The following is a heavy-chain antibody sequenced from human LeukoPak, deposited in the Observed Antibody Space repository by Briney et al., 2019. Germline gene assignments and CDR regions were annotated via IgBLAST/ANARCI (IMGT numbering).Heavy chain of an antibody. CDR1: GGSISRAY. V-gene: IGHV4-4*07. D-gene: IGHD2-2*02. Sequence: PSETLSLTCTVSGGSISRAYWSGVRQPAGKGLEWFGRMYTNGRTNYNPSLKSRVSMSRDTSKNHFSLKVTSVTAADTAVYYCARGYIVVVPAAIILWRGNWFDPWGQGTLVTVSS. CDR3: ARGYIVVVPAAIILWRGNWFDP. J-gene: IGHJ5*02. CDR2: MYTNGRT.